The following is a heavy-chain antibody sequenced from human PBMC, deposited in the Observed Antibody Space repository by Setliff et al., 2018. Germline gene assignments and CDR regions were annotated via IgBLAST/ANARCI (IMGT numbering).Heavy chain of an antibody. CDR3: ARLSWDGLRYHGLDV. V-gene: IGHV4-59*02. D-gene: IGHD3-10*01. Sequence: SETLSLTCTVSGGSVSPYFWSWIRQPPGKGLQWIGYIYHNGNTNFNPSLKSRVNMSIDTSTNQFSLKLRSVTAADTAVYYCARLSWDGLRYHGLDVWGQGTTVTVSS. CDR1: GGSVSPYF. CDR2: IYHNGNT. J-gene: IGHJ6*02.